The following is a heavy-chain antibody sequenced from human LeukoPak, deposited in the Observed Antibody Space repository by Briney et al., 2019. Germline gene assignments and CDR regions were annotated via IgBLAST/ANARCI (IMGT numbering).Heavy chain of an antibody. CDR1: GGSISSSSYY. CDR2: VFYSGRT. J-gene: IGHJ5*02. V-gene: IGHV4-39*01. CDR3: ARHERCSSINCIYNWFDP. Sequence: SETLSLTCTVSGGSISSSSYYWGWIRQPPGKGLEWIGSVFYSGRTYYNPSLKSRVTIFVDPSKNQFSLNLRSVTAADTAVYYCARHERCSSINCIYNWFDPWGQGTLVIVSS. D-gene: IGHD2-2*01.